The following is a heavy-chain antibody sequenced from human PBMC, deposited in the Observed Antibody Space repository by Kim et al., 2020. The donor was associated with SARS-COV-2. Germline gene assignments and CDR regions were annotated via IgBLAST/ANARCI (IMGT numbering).Heavy chain of an antibody. Sequence: GGSLRLSCAASGFTFSNYGMSWIRQSPGKGLEWVSAISTSGDVTNYPDSVKGRFTISRDNSKNTLSLQMNSLRTEDTALYYCAKGATDGISHYDFWGQGTLVTVS. CDR1: GFTFSNYG. V-gene: IGHV3-23*01. CDR3: AKGATDGISHYDF. CDR2: ISTSGDVT. D-gene: IGHD6-13*01. J-gene: IGHJ4*02.